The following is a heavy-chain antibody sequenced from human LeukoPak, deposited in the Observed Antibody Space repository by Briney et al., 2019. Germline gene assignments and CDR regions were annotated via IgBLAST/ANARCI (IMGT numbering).Heavy chain of an antibody. J-gene: IGHJ4*02. V-gene: IGHV1-3*01. CDR3: ASHDSSGYYYIPNC. CDR2: INAGNGNT. D-gene: IGHD3-22*01. CDR1: GYTFTSYA. Sequence: ASVKVSCKASGYTFTSYAMHWVRQDPGQRLEWMGWINAGNGNTKYSQKFQGRVTITRDTSASTAYMELSSLRSEDTAVYYCASHDSSGYYYIPNCWGQGTLVTVSS.